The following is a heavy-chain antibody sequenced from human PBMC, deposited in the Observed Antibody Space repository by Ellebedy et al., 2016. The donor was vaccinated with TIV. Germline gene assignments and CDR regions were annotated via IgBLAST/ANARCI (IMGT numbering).Heavy chain of an antibody. CDR3: ARVTTSSFSSYYYGMDV. D-gene: IGHD4-17*01. Sequence: SETLSLTCAVYGGSFSGYYWTWIRQPPGKGLEWIGYIYYSGSPMYNPSLKSRVTISVDTSKNQFSLKLSSVTAADTAVYYCARVTTSSFSSYYYGMDVWGQGTTVTVSS. V-gene: IGHV4-59*01. CDR1: GGSFSGYY. J-gene: IGHJ6*02. CDR2: IYYSGSP.